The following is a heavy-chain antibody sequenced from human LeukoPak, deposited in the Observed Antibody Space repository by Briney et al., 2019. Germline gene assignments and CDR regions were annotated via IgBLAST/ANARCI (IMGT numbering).Heavy chain of an antibody. CDR2: ISYDGSNK. Sequence: GGSLRLSCAASGFTFSSYAMHWVRQAPSKGLEWVAVISYDGSNKYYADSVKGRFTISRDNSKNTLYLQMNSLRAEDTAVYYCAREGGDCTNGVCYSFDYWGQGTLVTVSS. D-gene: IGHD2-8*01. J-gene: IGHJ4*02. CDR3: AREGGDCTNGVCYSFDY. V-gene: IGHV3-30-3*01. CDR1: GFTFSSYA.